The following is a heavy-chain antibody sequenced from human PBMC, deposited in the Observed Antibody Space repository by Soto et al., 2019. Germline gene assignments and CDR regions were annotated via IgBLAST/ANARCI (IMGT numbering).Heavy chain of an antibody. V-gene: IGHV4-31*03. J-gene: IGHJ4*02. Sequence: PSETLSLTCTVSGGSISSGSYHWSWIRQHPGKGLEWIGNIYYSGSSYHNPSLKSRATISIDTSKDQFSLRLGSVTAADTAVYYCARVEGSSYYFRHDCWGRGTLVTVSS. D-gene: IGHD1-26*01. CDR1: GGSISSGSYH. CDR2: IYYSGSS. CDR3: ARVEGSSYYFRHDC.